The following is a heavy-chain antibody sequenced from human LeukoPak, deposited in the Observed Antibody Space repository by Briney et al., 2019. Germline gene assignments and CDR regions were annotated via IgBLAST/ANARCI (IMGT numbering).Heavy chain of an antibody. Sequence: SETLSLTCAVYGASLNGHYWSWIRQPPGEGLEWIGEGSDVGGTKYNPSFKSRVTISADSSKNQFSLKLRSVTAADTAVYYCAQNGQTGFSFDPWGQGTLVTVSS. CDR2: GSDVGGT. J-gene: IGHJ5*02. V-gene: IGHV4-34*01. CDR1: GASLNGHY. CDR3: AQNGQTGFSFDP. D-gene: IGHD1-14*01.